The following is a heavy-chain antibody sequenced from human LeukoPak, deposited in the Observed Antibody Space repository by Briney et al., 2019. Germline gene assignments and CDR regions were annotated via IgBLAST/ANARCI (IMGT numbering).Heavy chain of an antibody. V-gene: IGHV1-2*06. CDR1: GHTFTGYY. J-gene: IGHJ5*02. CDR3: AREPVRDGFDL. Sequence: GASVKVSCKASGHTFTGYYMHWVRQAPGQGLECMGRINADSGFTNYAQKFEGRVTMTRDTSTSTIYMELSSLTSDDTAVLCCAREPVRDGFDLWGQGTLVTVSS. D-gene: IGHD5-24*01. CDR2: INADSGFT.